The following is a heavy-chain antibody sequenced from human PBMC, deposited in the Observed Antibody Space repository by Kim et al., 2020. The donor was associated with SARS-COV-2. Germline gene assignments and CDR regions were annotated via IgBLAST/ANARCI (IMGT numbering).Heavy chain of an antibody. D-gene: IGHD4-17*01. CDR1: GFTLSSYE. V-gene: IGHV3-48*03. CDR3: AREVTTTPDAFDI. Sequence: GGSLRLSCAVSGFTLSSYEMNWVRQAPGKGLDWVSYINRSGSSKHYADSVKGRFTISRDNAKNSLYLQMNSLRAEDTAVYYCAREVTTTPDAFDIWGQGTLVTVSS. J-gene: IGHJ3*02. CDR2: INRSGSSK.